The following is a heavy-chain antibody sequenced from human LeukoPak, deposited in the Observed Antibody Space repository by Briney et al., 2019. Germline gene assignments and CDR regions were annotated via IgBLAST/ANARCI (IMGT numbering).Heavy chain of an antibody. CDR3: ARGPPCSSTSCYVTGAFDF. Sequence: GGSLRLSCAASGFTFSSYWMSWVRQAPGKGLEWVANIKQDGSEKYYVDSVKGRFTISRDNAKNSLYLQMNSLRDEDTAVYYCARGPPCSSTSCYVTGAFDFWGQGTMVTVSS. V-gene: IGHV3-7*01. CDR1: GFTFSSYW. CDR2: IKQDGSEK. J-gene: IGHJ3*01. D-gene: IGHD2-2*01.